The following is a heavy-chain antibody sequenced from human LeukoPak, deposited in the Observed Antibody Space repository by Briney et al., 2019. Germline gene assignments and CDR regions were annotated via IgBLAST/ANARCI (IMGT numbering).Heavy chain of an antibody. V-gene: IGHV3-30*02. D-gene: IGHD2-2*01. CDR3: AKDSHVVVPAAMDY. CDR1: GFTFSSYG. CDR2: IRYDGSNK. J-gene: IGHJ4*02. Sequence: GGSPRLSCAASGFTFSSYGMHWVRQAPGKGLEWVAFIRYDGSNKYYADSVKGRFTISRDNSKNTLYLQMNSLRAEDTAVYYCAKDSHVVVPAAMDYWGQGTLVTVSS.